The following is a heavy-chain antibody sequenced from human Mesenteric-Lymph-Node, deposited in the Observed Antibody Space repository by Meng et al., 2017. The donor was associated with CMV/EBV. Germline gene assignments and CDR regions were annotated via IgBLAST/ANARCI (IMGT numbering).Heavy chain of an antibody. CDR2: INDSGIT. CDR1: GGSFSDYY. D-gene: IGHD7-27*01. V-gene: IGHV4-34*01. CDR3: ARVGITGDEGDY. Sequence: SETLSLTCAVYGGSFSDYYCSWIRQPPGKGLEWIGDINDSGITNYNPSLKSRVTMSVDTSKNQFSLNLNSVTAADTAMYYCARVGITGDEGDYWGQGTLVTVSS. J-gene: IGHJ4*02.